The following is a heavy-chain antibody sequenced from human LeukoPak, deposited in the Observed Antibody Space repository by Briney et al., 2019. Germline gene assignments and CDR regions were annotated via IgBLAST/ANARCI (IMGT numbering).Heavy chain of an antibody. J-gene: IGHJ4*02. D-gene: IGHD3-22*01. CDR2: IYYSGST. Sequence: PSETLSLTCTVSGGSISSYYWSWIRQPPGKGLEWIGYIYYSGSTNYNPSLKSRVTISVDTSKNQFSLKLSSVTAADTAVYYCARHPSYYDRIDYWGQGTLVTVSS. V-gene: IGHV4-59*08. CDR3: ARHPSYYDRIDY. CDR1: GGSISSYY.